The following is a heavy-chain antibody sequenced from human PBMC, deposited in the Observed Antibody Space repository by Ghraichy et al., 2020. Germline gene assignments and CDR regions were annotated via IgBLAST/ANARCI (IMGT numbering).Heavy chain of an antibody. CDR3: ARSGTYDILTGYFPSPGLDP. CDR1: GGSVSSGSYY. J-gene: IGHJ5*02. CDR2: IYSSGST. V-gene: IGHV4-61*01. Sequence: GSLRLSCTVSGGSVSSGSYYWSWIRQPPGKGLEWIGCIYSSGSTYYNPSLESRVTISVDTSKNQFSLELSSVTAADTAVYYCARSGTYDILTGYFPSPGLDPWGQGTLVTVSS. D-gene: IGHD3-9*01.